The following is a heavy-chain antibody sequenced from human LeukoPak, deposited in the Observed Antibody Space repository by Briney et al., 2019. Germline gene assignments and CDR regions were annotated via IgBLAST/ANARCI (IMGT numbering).Heavy chain of an antibody. V-gene: IGHV4-4*07. CDR3: ARYNSNTFDY. CDR2: IYTSGST. Sequence: KTSETLSLTCTVSGGSISSYYWSWIRQPAGKGLKWIGRIYTSGSTNYNPSLKSRVTMSVDTSKNQFSLKLSSVTAADTAVYYCARYNSNTFDYWGQGTLVTVSS. D-gene: IGHD1-1*01. CDR1: GGSISSYY. J-gene: IGHJ4*02.